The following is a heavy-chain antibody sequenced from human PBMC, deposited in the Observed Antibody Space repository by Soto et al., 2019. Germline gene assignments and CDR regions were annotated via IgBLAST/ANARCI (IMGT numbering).Heavy chain of an antibody. Sequence: QLQLQESGPGLVKPSETLSLSCTVSGGSITSSCYWGWFRQPPVKGLEGIGCIYGTGNTNYNPSPKSRVSIPADESKNQFSLNLISGTAADAAVDYYRSSIRYRADVWGQGATVTVSS. V-gene: IGHV4-39*01. CDR1: GGSITSSCY. CDR3: RSSIRYRADV. J-gene: IGHJ6*02. D-gene: IGHD6-13*01. CDR2: IYGTGNT.